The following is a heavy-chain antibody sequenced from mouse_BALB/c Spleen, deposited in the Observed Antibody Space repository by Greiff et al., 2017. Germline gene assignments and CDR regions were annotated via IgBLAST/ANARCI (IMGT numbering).Heavy chain of an antibody. CDR2: INSNGGST. V-gene: IGHV5-6-2*01. D-gene: IGHD2-3*01. Sequence: EVHLVESGGGLVKLGGSLKLSCAASGFTFSSYYMSWVRQTPEKRLELVAAINSNGGSTYYPDTVKGRFTISRDNAKNTLYLQMSSLKSEDTALYYCARHERLLRNAMDYWGQGTSVTVSS. CDR1: GFTFSSYY. CDR3: ARHERLLRNAMDY. J-gene: IGHJ4*01.